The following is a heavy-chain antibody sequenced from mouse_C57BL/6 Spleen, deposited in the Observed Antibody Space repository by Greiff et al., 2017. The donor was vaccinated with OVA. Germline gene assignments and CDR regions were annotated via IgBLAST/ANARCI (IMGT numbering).Heavy chain of an antibody. CDR3: ARPHDYAWFAY. CDR2: ISSGSSTI. V-gene: IGHV5-17*01. CDR1: GFTFSDYG. Sequence: DVHLVESGGGLVKPGGSLKLSCAASGFTFSDYGMHWVRQAPEKGLEWVAYISSGSSTIYYADTVKGRFTISRDNAKNTLFLQMTSLRSEDTAMYYCARPHDYAWFAYWGQGTLVTVSA. J-gene: IGHJ3*01. D-gene: IGHD2-4*01.